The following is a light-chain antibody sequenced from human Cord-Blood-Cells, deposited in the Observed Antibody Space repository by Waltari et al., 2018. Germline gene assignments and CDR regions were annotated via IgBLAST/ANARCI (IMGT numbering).Light chain of an antibody. Sequence: IVLTQSPATLSLSPGERATLSCTASQSVSSYLAWYQQKPGQAPRLLIYDASNMATGIPARFSGSGSGTDFTLTISSLEPEDFAVYYCQQRRNWLTFGGGTKVEIK. V-gene: IGKV3-11*01. CDR2: DAS. CDR1: QSVSSY. CDR3: QQRRNWLT. J-gene: IGKJ4*01.